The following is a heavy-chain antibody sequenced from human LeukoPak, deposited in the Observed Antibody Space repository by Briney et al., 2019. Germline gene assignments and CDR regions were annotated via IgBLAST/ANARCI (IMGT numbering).Heavy chain of an antibody. V-gene: IGHV3-74*01. D-gene: IGHD2-2*01. CDR1: GFTFSTYW. CDR3: AKEPREYCSSTSCPNWFDS. Sequence: GGSLRLSCAASGFTFSTYWMHWVRQAPGKGLVWVSRIKSDGSTNYADSVKGRFTISRDNSENTLFLQMNSLRAEDTAVYYCAKEPREYCSSTSCPNWFDSWGQGTLVTVSS. CDR2: IKSDGST. J-gene: IGHJ5*01.